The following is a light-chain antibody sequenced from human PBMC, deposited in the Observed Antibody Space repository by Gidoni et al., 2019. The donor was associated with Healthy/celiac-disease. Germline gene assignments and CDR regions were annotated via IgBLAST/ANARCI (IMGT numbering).Light chain of an antibody. Sequence: GDRVTITCRASQSISSWLAWYQQKPGKAPKLLIYDASSLESGVPSRFSGSGSGTEFTLTISSLQPDDFATYYCQQYNSYPAFGQXTKVEIK. J-gene: IGKJ1*01. CDR1: QSISSW. CDR2: DAS. V-gene: IGKV1-5*01. CDR3: QQYNSYPA.